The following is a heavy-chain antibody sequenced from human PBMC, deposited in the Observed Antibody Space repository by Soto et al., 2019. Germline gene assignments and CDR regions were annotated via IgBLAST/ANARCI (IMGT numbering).Heavy chain of an antibody. Sequence: EVQLVESGGGLVQPGGPLRLSCAASGFTFSDYDMNWVRQAPGQGLEWVSYFSSSGSSIYYADSVKGRFTISRDNAKNSLYLQLNSLRVEDTAVYYCARDGTNYYGSSGYHHFDYWGQGTLVTVSS. CDR2: FSSSGSSI. CDR3: ARDGTNYYGSSGYHHFDY. D-gene: IGHD3-22*01. J-gene: IGHJ4*02. V-gene: IGHV3-48*03. CDR1: GFTFSDYD.